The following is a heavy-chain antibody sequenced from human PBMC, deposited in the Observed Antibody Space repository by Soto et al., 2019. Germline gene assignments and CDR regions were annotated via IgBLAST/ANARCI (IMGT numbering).Heavy chain of an antibody. CDR2: IIPIFGTA. J-gene: IGHJ6*02. CDR3: ATDPIAVAGTIVRYYYGMDV. Sequence: QVQLVQSGAEVKKPGSSVKVSCKASGGTFSSYAISWVRQSPGQGLEWMGGIIPIFGTANYAQKFQGRVTITADESTSTAYMELSSLRSEDTAVYYCATDPIAVAGTIVRYYYGMDVWGQGTTVTVSS. D-gene: IGHD6-19*01. CDR1: GGTFSSYA. V-gene: IGHV1-69*01.